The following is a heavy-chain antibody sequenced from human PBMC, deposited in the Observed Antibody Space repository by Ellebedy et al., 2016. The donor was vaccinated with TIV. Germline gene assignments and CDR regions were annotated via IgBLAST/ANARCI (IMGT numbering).Heavy chain of an antibody. CDR2: INPNSGGT. CDR1: GYTFTGYY. CDR3: ARGDCSSTSCYVGDWFDP. V-gene: IGHV1-2*04. J-gene: IGHJ5*02. Sequence: ASVKVSCXASGYTFTGYYMHWVRQAPGQGLEWMGWINPNSGGTNYAQKFQGWVTMTRDTSISTAYMELSRLRSDDTAVYYCARGDCSSTSCYVGDWFDPWGQGTLVTVSS. D-gene: IGHD2-2*01.